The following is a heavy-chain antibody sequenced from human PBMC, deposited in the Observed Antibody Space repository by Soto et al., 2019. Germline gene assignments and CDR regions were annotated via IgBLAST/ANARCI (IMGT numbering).Heavy chain of an antibody. CDR2: INKDGSEK. CDR3: AKEDSGSYYFDY. D-gene: IGHD1-26*01. V-gene: IGHV3-7*05. Sequence: GGSLRLSCAASGFTFSLSWMHWVRQAPGKGLEWVASINKDGSEKYYADSVKGRFTISRDNAKNSLYLQMNSLRAEDTAVYYCAKEDSGSYYFDYWGQGTLVTVSS. CDR1: GFTFSLSW. J-gene: IGHJ4*02.